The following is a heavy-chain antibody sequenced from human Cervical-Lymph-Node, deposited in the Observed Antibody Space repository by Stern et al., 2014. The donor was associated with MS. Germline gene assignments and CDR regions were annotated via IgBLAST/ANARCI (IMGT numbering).Heavy chain of an antibody. V-gene: IGHV5-51*03. J-gene: IGHJ6*02. CDR2: IYTVDSDT. CDR1: EKSFTTHW. Sequence: VQIVQSGAEVRTPGESVTISCQGSEKSFTTHWLAWVRQRPGKGLERMGIIYTVDSDTRYSPSFQCQITISVDRSSNTAYLQWSSLKASDTAMYYGASQMEDPYYFYAMDVWGQGTTVTVSS. D-gene: IGHD5-24*01. CDR3: ASQMEDPYYFYAMDV.